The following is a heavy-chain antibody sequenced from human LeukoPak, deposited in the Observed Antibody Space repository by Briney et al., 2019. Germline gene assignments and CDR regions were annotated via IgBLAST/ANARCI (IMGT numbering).Heavy chain of an antibody. CDR3: ARLCVGATSYYYYYMDV. V-gene: IGHV4-39*01. D-gene: IGHD1-26*01. J-gene: IGHJ6*03. Sequence: SETLSLTRTVSGGSISSSSYYWGWIRQPPGKGLEWIGSIYYSGSAYYNPSLKSRVTISVDTSKNQFSLKLSSVTAADTAVYYCARLCVGATSYYYYYMDVWGKGTTVTVSS. CDR2: IYYSGSA. CDR1: GGSISSSSYY.